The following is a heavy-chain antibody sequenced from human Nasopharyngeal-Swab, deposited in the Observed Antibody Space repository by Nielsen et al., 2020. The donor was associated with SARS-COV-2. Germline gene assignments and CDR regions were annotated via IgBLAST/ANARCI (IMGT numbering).Heavy chain of an antibody. CDR2: IWYDGSNK. D-gene: IGHD2-21*02. J-gene: IGHJ4*02. V-gene: IGHV3-33*01. CDR3: AREVTTEGYYFDY. CDR1: GFTFSSYG. Sequence: SLNTSCAASGFTFSSYGLHWVRPAPGKGLEWVAVIWYDGSNKYYADSVKGRFTISRDNSKNTLYLQMNSLRAEDTAVYYCAREVTTEGYYFDYWGQGTLVTVSS.